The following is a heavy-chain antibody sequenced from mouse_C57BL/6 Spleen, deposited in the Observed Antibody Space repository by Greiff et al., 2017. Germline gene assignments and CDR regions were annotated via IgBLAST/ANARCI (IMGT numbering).Heavy chain of an antibody. V-gene: IGHV1-82*01. CDR2: IYPGDGDT. CDR1: GYAFSSSW. D-gene: IGHD3-2*02. Sequence: VQLQESGPELVKPGASVKISCKASGYAFSSSWMNWVKQRPGKGLEWIGRIYPGDGDTNYNGKFKGKATLTADKSSSPAYMQLSSLTSEDSAVYFCARDGRLRDYYAMDYWGQGTSVTVSS. CDR3: ARDGRLRDYYAMDY. J-gene: IGHJ4*01.